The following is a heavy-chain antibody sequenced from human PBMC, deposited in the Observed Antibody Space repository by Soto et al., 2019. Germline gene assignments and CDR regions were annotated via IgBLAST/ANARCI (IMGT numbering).Heavy chain of an antibody. V-gene: IGHV4-39*01. CDR2: IYYSGST. D-gene: IGHD3-10*01. Sequence: PSETLSLTCTVSGGSISSSSYYWGWIRQPPGKGLEWIGSIYYSGSTYYNPSLKSRVTISVDTSKNQFSLKLSSVTAADTAVYYCARSDITMVRGVIPVPNWFDPWGQGTLVTVSS. J-gene: IGHJ5*02. CDR1: GGSISSSSYY. CDR3: ARSDITMVRGVIPVPNWFDP.